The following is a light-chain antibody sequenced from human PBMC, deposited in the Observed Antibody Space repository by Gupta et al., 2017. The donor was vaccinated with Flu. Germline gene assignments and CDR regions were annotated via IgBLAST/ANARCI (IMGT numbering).Light chain of an antibody. CDR3: SSYTGRDPLV. V-gene: IGLV2-14*01. CDR2: AVS. Sequence: SLTISCTVSTSDVGVQNGVSWYQNHPGKAPKLVMCAVSNRPSGVSHRFSGSKSGTTASLTISGLQAEDEANYYCSSYTGRDPLVFGGGTELTV. J-gene: IGLJ3*02. CDR1: TSDVGVQNG.